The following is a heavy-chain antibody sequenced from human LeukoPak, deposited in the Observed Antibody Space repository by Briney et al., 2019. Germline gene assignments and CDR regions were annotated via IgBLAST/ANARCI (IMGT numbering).Heavy chain of an antibody. J-gene: IGHJ4*02. V-gene: IGHV3-23*01. CDR1: GFTFSSYA. Sequence: PGGSLRLSCAASGFTFSSYAMNWVRQAPGKGLEWVSLISASGGVTHYADSVKGRFTISRDNSKNTLYLQMSSLRVEDTAVYYCVITSATGPLDYWGQGTLVTVSS. D-gene: IGHD6-6*01. CDR3: VITSATGPLDY. CDR2: ISASGGVT.